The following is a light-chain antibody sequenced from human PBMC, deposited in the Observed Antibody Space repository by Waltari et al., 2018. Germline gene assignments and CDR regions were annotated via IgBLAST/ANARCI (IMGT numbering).Light chain of an antibody. Sequence: QLVLTQSPSASASLGASVKLTCTLSSWHSSNIIAWLQPQPGKGPRYLMQVNSAGSHRKGDEIPDRFSGSSSGAERYLTISSLQSEDEADYYCETGGHGTWVFGGGTKLTVL. J-gene: IGLJ3*02. V-gene: IGLV4-69*01. CDR1: SWHSSNI. CDR2: VNSAGSH. CDR3: ETGGHGTWV.